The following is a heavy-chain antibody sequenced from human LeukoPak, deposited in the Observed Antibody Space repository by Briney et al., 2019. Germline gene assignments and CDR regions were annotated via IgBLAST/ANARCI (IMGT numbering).Heavy chain of an antibody. J-gene: IGHJ4*02. D-gene: IGHD3-22*01. Sequence: GSSVKVSCKASGGTFSSYAISWVRQAPGQGLEWMGGIIPIFGTANYAQKFQGRVTITTDESTSTAYMELSSLRSEDTAVYYCARGLNPYYYDSSGPYYFDYWGQGTLVTVSS. CDR3: ARGLNPYYYDSSGPYYFDY. V-gene: IGHV1-69*05. CDR2: IIPIFGTA. CDR1: GGTFSSYA.